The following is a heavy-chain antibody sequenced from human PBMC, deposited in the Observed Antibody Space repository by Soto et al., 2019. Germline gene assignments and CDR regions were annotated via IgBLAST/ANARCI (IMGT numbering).Heavy chain of an antibody. V-gene: IGHV1-18*01. CDR3: ARADIVVVPATGLYYYYYYMDV. D-gene: IGHD2-2*01. Sequence: ASVKVSCKASGYTFTSYGISWVRQAPGQGLEWMGWISAYNGNTNYAQKLQGRVTMTTDTSTSTAYMELRSLRSDDTAVYYCARADIVVVPATGLYYYYYYMDVWGKGTTVTVSS. J-gene: IGHJ6*03. CDR2: ISAYNGNT. CDR1: GYTFTSYG.